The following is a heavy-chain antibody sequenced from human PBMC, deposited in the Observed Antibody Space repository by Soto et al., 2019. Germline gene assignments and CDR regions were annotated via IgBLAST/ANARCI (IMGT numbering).Heavy chain of an antibody. CDR2: INSYNGYT. CDR3: ARVPVFGVVRFWLDP. Sequence: QVQLVQSGAEVRKPGASVKVSCKTSGYRFTTYGITWVRQAPGQGLEWMGWINSYNGYTDYAQTLQGRITMTTDTSTSTAYMELSSLTSDDTAVYYCARVPVFGVVRFWLDPCGQGTLVTVSS. J-gene: IGHJ5*02. D-gene: IGHD3-3*01. V-gene: IGHV1-18*04. CDR1: GYRFTTYG.